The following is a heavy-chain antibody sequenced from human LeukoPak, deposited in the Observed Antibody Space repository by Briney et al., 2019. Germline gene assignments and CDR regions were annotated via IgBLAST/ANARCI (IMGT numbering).Heavy chain of an antibody. CDR2: IYPGDSDT. CDR3: ARPYCSSTSCYMYYFDY. D-gene: IGHD2-2*02. CDR1: GYSFTSYW. V-gene: IGHV5-51*01. Sequence: GDSLKMSCKGSGYSFTSYWIGWVRQMPGKGLEWMGIIYPGDSDTRYSPSFQGQVTISADKSISTAYLQWSSLKASDTAMYYCARPYCSSTSCYMYYFDYWGQGTLVTVSS. J-gene: IGHJ4*02.